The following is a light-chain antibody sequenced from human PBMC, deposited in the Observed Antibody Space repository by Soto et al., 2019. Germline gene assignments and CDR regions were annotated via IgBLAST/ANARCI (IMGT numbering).Light chain of an antibody. CDR1: SGHSSYA. CDR3: QTWGTGIQV. J-gene: IGLJ2*01. V-gene: IGLV4-69*01. CDR2: LNSDGSH. Sequence: QSVLTQSPSASASLGASVKLTCTLSSGHSSYAIAWHQQQPEKGPRYLMKLNSDGSHSQGDGIPDRFSGSSSGAERYLTISSLQSEDEADYYCQTWGTGIQVFGGETKVTVL.